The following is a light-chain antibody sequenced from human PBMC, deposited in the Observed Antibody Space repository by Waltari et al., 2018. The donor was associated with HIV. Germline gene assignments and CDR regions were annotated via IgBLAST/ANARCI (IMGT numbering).Light chain of an antibody. CDR2: GVS. Sequence: EIVLAQSPGTLSLSPGETATLSCRASQTVNNNFFSWYQQRSGQAPRFLIYGVSSRATGIPNRFSGSGSGTDFTLTISRLEPEDFAVYYCQHYGGSPLYTFGQGTKLEMK. CDR3: QHYGGSPLYT. J-gene: IGKJ2*01. V-gene: IGKV3-20*01. CDR1: QTVNNNF.